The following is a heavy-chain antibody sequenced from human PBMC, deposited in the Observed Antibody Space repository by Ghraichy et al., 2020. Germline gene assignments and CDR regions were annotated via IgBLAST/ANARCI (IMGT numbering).Heavy chain of an antibody. J-gene: IGHJ5*02. V-gene: IGHV3-23*01. CDR1: GFTFSSYA. CDR3: AKVYRSGTKGFDP. CDR2: IVESGGST. Sequence: SLRLSCAASGFTFSSYAMYWVRQAPGKGLEWVSGIVESGGSTYYADSVKGRFTISRDNSKNTLYLQMNSLRAEDTAVYFCAKVYRSGTKGFDPWGQGTLVTVSS. D-gene: IGHD6-25*01.